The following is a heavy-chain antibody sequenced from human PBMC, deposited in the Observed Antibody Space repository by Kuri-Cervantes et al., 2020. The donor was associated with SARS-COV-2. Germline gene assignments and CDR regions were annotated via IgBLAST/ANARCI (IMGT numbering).Heavy chain of an antibody. CDR1: GGSFSGYY. J-gene: IGHJ6*02. D-gene: IGHD6-19*01. V-gene: IGHV4-34*01. Sequence: SETLSLTCAVYGGSFSGYYWSWIRQPPGKGLEWIGEINHSGSTNYNPSLKSRVTVSVDTSENQFSLKLSSVTAADMAVYYCARERGVSGGFGIPVAGTPFFYYILDVWGQGTTVTVSS. CDR3: ARERGVSGGFGIPVAGTPFFYYILDV. CDR2: INHSGST.